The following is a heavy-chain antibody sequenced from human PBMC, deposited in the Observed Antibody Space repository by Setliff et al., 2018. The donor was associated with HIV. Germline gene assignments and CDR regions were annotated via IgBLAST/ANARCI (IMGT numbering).Heavy chain of an antibody. V-gene: IGHV3-7*01. CDR2: IKPDGSSK. Sequence: GGSLRLSCAASGFTFSTFWMGWVRQAPGKGREWVAHIKPDGSSKKYVDSVKGRFTISRDNAKDSLYLQMNSLRAEDTAVYYCAGVWEGWFHYYYYYYMDVWGKGTTVTVSS. J-gene: IGHJ6*03. CDR3: AGVWEGWFHYYYYYYMDV. CDR1: GFTFSTFW. D-gene: IGHD6-19*01.